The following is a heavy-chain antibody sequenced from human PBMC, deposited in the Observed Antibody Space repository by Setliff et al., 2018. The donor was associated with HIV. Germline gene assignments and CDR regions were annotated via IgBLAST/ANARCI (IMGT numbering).Heavy chain of an antibody. V-gene: IGHV4-59*12. CDR3: ASPKERYYYGSGTNVREYYGMDV. J-gene: IGHJ6*02. CDR1: GGSINSYY. D-gene: IGHD3-10*01. Sequence: PSETLSLTCTVSGGSINSYYWNWIRQSPGKGLEWIGYIGYNGDTSYNPSLNSRVTLSVDRSKNQFSLKVNSVTAADTAVYYCASPKERYYYGSGTNVREYYGMDVWGQGTTVTVSS. CDR2: IGYNGDT.